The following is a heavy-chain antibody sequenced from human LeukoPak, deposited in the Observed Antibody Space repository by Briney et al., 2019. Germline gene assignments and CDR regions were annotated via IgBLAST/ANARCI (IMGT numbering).Heavy chain of an antibody. J-gene: IGHJ4*02. CDR3: ARPYPRTRYYYDSTTYYSPFDY. CDR2: TYYSGST. Sequence: SETLSLTCTVSGGSISGYYWSWIRQPPGKGLEWIGYTYYSGSTYYNPSLKSRVTISVDTSKNQFSLKLSSVTAADTAVYYCARPYPRTRYYYDSTTYYSPFDYWGQGTLVTVSS. V-gene: IGHV4-59*01. CDR1: GGSISGYY. D-gene: IGHD3-22*01.